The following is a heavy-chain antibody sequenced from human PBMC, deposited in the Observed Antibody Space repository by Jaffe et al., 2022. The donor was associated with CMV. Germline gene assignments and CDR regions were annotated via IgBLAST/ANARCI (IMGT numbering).Heavy chain of an antibody. J-gene: IGHJ4*02. CDR1: GFTFSDYY. D-gene: IGHD3-10*01. Sequence: QVQLVESGGGLVKPGGSLRLSCAASGFTFSDYYMSWIRQAPGKGLEWVSYISSSSSYTNYADSVKGRFTISRDNAKNSLYLQMNSLRAEDTAVYYCARAPSYGSGIWYFDYWGQGTLVTVSS. V-gene: IGHV3-11*06. CDR3: ARAPSYGSGIWYFDY. CDR2: ISSSSSYT.